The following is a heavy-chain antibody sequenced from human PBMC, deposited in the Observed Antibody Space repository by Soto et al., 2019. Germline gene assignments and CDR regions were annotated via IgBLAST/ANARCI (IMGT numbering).Heavy chain of an antibody. J-gene: IGHJ4*02. D-gene: IGHD1-7*01. CDR2: ISGIGGST. V-gene: IGHV3-23*01. CDR3: ATAPGTKGKYYFDY. CDR1: GFTFSTYA. Sequence: GGSLRLSCAASGFTFSTYAMSWVRQAPGKGLEWVSAISGIGGSTYYADSVKGRFTISRDSSKNTLFLQMNSLRAEDTALYYCATAPGTKGKYYFDYWGQGTLVTVSS.